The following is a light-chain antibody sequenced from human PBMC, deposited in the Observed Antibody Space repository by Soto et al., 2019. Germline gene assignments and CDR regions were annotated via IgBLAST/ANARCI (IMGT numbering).Light chain of an antibody. Sequence: VLSQSPGTLSLSTGERATLSCRASQCVSSSYLAWYQQKPGQTPRLLTNSTSSRATGIPDRFSGSGSGTDFTLTISRLEPEDFAVYYCQQYGSSPLTFGGGTKVDIK. J-gene: IGKJ4*01. V-gene: IGKV3-20*01. CDR2: STS. CDR3: QQYGSSPLT. CDR1: QCVSSSY.